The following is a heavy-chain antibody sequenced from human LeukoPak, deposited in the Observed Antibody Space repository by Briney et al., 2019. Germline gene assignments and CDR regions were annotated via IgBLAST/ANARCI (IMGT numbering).Heavy chain of an antibody. J-gene: IGHJ4*02. CDR2: IFYSGST. CDR3: AKQQLVRCFDY. D-gene: IGHD6-13*01. V-gene: IGHV4-39*01. Sequence: PSETLSLTCTVSGGSITSSSYYWGWIRQPPGKGLEWIGSIFYSGSTYYNPSLKSRVTISVDTSKTRFSLKLSSVTAADTAVYYCAKQQLVRCFDYWGQGTLVTVSS. CDR1: GGSITSSSYY.